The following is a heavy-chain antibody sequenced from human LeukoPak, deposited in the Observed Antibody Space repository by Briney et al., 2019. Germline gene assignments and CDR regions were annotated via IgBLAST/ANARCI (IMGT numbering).Heavy chain of an antibody. Sequence: GGSLRLSCAASGFTFSDYHMSWIRQAPGKGLEWVSYISSSGSTIYYADSVKGRFTISRDNAKNSLYLQMNSLRAEDTAVYYCARAYFTVTSPFDYWGQGTLVTVS. CDR1: GFTFSDYH. CDR3: ARAYFTVTSPFDY. J-gene: IGHJ4*02. D-gene: IGHD4-17*01. CDR2: ISSSGSTI. V-gene: IGHV3-11*01.